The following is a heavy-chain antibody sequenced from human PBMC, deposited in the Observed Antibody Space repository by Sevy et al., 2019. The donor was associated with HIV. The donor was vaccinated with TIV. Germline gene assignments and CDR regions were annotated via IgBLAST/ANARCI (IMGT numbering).Heavy chain of an antibody. V-gene: IGHV3-15*07. CDR1: GFTFSNAW. CDR3: ARGKSGYGYGLDY. J-gene: IGHJ4*02. D-gene: IGHD5-18*01. Sequence: GSLRLSCAASGFTFSNAWMNWVRQAPGKGLEWVGRIKSKTDGGTTDYAAPVKGRFTISRDDSKNTLYVQMNSLRVEDTAVYYCARGKSGYGYGLDYWGQGTLVTVSS. CDR2: IKSKTDGGTT.